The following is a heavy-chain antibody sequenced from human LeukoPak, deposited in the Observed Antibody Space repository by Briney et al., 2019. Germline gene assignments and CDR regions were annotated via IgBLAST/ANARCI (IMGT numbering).Heavy chain of an antibody. V-gene: IGHV4-34*01. D-gene: IGHD1-26*01. Sequence: PSETLSLTCAVYGGSFSSFYWSWLRQPPGKGLEWIGEINHSGSSNYNPSLKNRVTISVDTSKNQFSLKLSSVTAADTAVYYCARGREAVWSWGQGTLVTVSS. CDR1: GGSFSSFY. CDR2: INHSGSS. J-gene: IGHJ5*02. CDR3: ARGREAVWS.